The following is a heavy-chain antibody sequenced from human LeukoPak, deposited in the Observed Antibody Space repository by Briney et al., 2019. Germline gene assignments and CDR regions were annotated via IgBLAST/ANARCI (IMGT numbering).Heavy chain of an antibody. Sequence: PSETLSLTCTVSGGSISSGDYYWNWIRQHPEKSLEWIGYIFYSGSAYYNPSLKSRVTISVDTSKNQFSLKLSSVTAADTAVYYCARGEDYWGQGTLVTVSS. CDR3: ARGEDY. J-gene: IGHJ4*02. CDR2: IFYSGSA. CDR1: GGSISSGDYY. V-gene: IGHV4-31*03.